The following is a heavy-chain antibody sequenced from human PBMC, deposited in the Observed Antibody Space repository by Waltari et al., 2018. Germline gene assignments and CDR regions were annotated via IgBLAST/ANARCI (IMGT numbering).Heavy chain of an antibody. V-gene: IGHV4-4*07. D-gene: IGHD3-22*01. CDR3: AREFDSSGYYYRAA. CDR2: IDPSGTT. Sequence: QVQLQESGPRLVKPSETLSLTCTVSGASISDYYWRWIRQPAVKGLEWIGRIDPSGTTNYNPSLKSRVTMSGDTSKNQFSLRLRSVTVADTAVYYCAREFDSSGYYYRAAWGQGALVTVSS. J-gene: IGHJ5*02. CDR1: GASISDYY.